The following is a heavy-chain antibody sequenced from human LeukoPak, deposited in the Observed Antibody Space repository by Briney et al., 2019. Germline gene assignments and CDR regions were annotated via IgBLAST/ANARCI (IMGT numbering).Heavy chain of an antibody. V-gene: IGHV4-59*08. CDR2: IHYSGST. Sequence: PSETLSLTCTVSGGTISSYYWNWIRQPPGKGLEWIGYIHYSGSTKYNPSLKSRVTISVDTSTNQFSLKLSSLTAADTAVYYCASSYSSGWAFDYWGQGTLVTVSS. CDR1: GGTISSYY. CDR3: ASSYSSGWAFDY. D-gene: IGHD6-19*01. J-gene: IGHJ4*02.